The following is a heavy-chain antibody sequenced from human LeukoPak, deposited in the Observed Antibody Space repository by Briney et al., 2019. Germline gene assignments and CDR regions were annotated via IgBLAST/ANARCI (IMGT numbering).Heavy chain of an antibody. J-gene: IGHJ4*02. CDR3: AKDRAEFVVVPAPCDY. D-gene: IGHD2-2*01. V-gene: IGHV3-23*01. CDR2: ISGSGGST. CDR1: GFTFSSYA. Sequence: PGGSLRLSCAASGFTFSSYAMSWVRQAPGKGLEWVSAISGSGGSTYYADSVKGRFTISRDNSKNTLYLQMNSLRAEDTAVYYCAKDRAEFVVVPAPCDYWGQGTLVTVSS.